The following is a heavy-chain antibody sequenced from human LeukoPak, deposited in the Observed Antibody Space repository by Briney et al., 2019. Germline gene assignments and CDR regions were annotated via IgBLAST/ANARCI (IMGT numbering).Heavy chain of an antibody. CDR2: MNPNSGNT. D-gene: IGHD2-15*01. J-gene: IGHJ4*02. CDR1: GYTFTSYD. CDR3: ARGPPRRRKVVVAANPGEDY. Sequence: ASVKVSCKASGYTFTSYDINWVRQATGQGLEWMGWMNPNSGNTGYAQKFQGRVTMTRNTSISTAYMELSSLRSEDTAVHYCARGPPRRRKVVVAANPGEDYWGQGILVTVSS. V-gene: IGHV1-8*01.